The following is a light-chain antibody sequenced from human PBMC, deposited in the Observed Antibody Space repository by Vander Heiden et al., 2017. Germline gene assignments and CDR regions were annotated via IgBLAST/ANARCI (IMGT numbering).Light chain of an antibody. J-gene: IGLJ3*02. CDR2: DDS. CDR3: QVWDSSSDHGV. V-gene: IGLV3-21*02. Sequence: SYVLTQPPSVSVAPGQTARITCGGTNIGSKSVHWYQQKPGQAPVLVVYDDSDRPSGIPERFSGSNSGNTATLTISRVEAGDEADYYCQVWDSSSDHGVFGGGTKLTVL. CDR1: NIGSKS.